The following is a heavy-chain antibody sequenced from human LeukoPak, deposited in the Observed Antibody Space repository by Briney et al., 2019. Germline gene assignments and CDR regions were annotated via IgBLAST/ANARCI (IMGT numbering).Heavy chain of an antibody. CDR3: ARDRRDFWSGYC. CDR2: ISSSSSYI. V-gene: IGHV3-21*01. Sequence: GGSLRLFCAASGFTFSSYSMNWVRQAPGKGLEWVSSISSSSSYIYYADSVKGRFTISRDNAKNSLYLQMNSLRAEDTAVYYCARDRRDFWSGYCWGQGTLVTVSS. D-gene: IGHD3-3*01. CDR1: GFTFSSYS. J-gene: IGHJ4*02.